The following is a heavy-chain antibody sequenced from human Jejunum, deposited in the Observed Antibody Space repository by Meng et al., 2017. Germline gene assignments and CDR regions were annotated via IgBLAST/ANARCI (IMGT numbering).Heavy chain of an antibody. Sequence: GESLKISCRASGFIFRSYWMSWVREAPGKGPEWVANIKQDGSEKIYAASVRGRFTISRDNAKNSLYLQMHSLTVEDTAVYYCARYSSSYYYYFCMDVWGQGTTVTVSS. CDR1: GFIFRSYW. CDR3: ARYSSSYYYYFCMDV. J-gene: IGHJ6*02. V-gene: IGHV3-7*01. D-gene: IGHD3-22*01. CDR2: IKQDGSEK.